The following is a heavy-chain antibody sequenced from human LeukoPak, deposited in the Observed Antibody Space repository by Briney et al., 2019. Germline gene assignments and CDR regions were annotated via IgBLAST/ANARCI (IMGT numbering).Heavy chain of an antibody. Sequence: NPSETLSLTCTVSGGSISSSSYYWGWIRQPPGKGLEWIGSIYYSGGTYYNPSLKSRVTISVDTSKNQFSLKLSSVTAADTAVYYCARTWIQLKYYFDYWGQGTLVTVSS. CDR1: GGSISSSSYY. CDR2: IYYSGGT. CDR3: ARTWIQLKYYFDY. J-gene: IGHJ4*02. V-gene: IGHV4-39*01. D-gene: IGHD5-18*01.